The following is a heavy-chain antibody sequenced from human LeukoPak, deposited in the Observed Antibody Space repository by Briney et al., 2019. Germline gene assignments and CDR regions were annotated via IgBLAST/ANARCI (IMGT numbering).Heavy chain of an antibody. D-gene: IGHD6-13*01. CDR1: GGTFSSYA. Sequence: ASVKVSCKASGGTFSSYAISWVRQAPGQGLEWMGGIIPIFGTANYAQKFQGRVTITADESTSTAYMELSSLRSEDTAVYYCAREVKQQLPRRWFDPWGQGTLVTVSS. CDR2: IIPIFGTA. J-gene: IGHJ5*02. CDR3: AREVKQQLPRRWFDP. V-gene: IGHV1-69*13.